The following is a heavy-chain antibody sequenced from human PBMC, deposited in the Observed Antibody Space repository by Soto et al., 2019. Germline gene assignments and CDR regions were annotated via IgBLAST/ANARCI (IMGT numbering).Heavy chain of an antibody. J-gene: IGHJ6*02. CDR2: IKQDGSEK. CDR1: GFTFSSYW. Sequence: PGGSLRLSCAASGFTFSSYWMSWVRQAPGKGLEWVANIKQDGSEKYYVDSVKGRFTISRDNAKNSLYLQMNSLRAEDTAVYYCARDGDYDILTGYGYYYYYGMDVWGQGTTVTVSS. CDR3: ARDGDYDILTGYGYYYYYGMDV. D-gene: IGHD3-9*01. V-gene: IGHV3-7*01.